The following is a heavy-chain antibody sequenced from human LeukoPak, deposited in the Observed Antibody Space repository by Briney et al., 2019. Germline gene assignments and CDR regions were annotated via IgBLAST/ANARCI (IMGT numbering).Heavy chain of an antibody. D-gene: IGHD4-17*01. Sequence: ESGPVLVKPTQTLTLTCTFSGFSLRTSGMCVSWIRQPPGKALEWLARIDWGDDKFYSTSLKTRLTISKDTSKNQVVLTMTNMDPVDTATYYCARIQCDYGDYADYYYYMDVWGKGTTVTVSS. CDR2: IDWGDDK. V-gene: IGHV2-70*16. J-gene: IGHJ6*03. CDR1: GFSLRTSGMC. CDR3: ARIQCDYGDYADYYYYMDV.